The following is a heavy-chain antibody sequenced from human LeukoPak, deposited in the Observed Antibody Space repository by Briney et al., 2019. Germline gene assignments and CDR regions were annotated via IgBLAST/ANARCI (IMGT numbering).Heavy chain of an antibody. J-gene: IGHJ5*02. D-gene: IGHD3-9*01. Sequence: ASVKLSCKASGYTFTSYGISWVRQAPGQGLEWMGWISAYNGNTNYAQKLQGRVTMTTDTSTSTAYMELRSLRSDDTAVYYCARDARSRYFGWLLHRQRFDPCGQGTLVTVSS. CDR1: GYTFTSYG. CDR2: ISAYNGNT. V-gene: IGHV1-18*01. CDR3: ARDARSRYFGWLLHRQRFDP.